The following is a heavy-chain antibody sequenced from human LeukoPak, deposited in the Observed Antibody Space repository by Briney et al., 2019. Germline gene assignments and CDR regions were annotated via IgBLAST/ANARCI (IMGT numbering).Heavy chain of an antibody. CDR1: GGSISSGDHY. J-gene: IGHJ4*02. CDR2: IYTSGST. D-gene: IGHD3-10*02. V-gene: IGHV4-61*02. CDR3: AREGYLVRGVIITLFDY. Sequence: SETLSLTCSISGGSISSGDHYWTWIRQPAGKGLEWIGRIYTSGSTNYNPSLKSRVTISVDTSKNQFSLKLSSVTAADTAVYYCAREGYLVRGVIITLFDYWGQGTLVTVSS.